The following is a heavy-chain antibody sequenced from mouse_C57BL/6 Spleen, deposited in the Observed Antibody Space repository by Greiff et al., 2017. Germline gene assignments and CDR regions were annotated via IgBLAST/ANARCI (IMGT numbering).Heavy chain of an antibody. J-gene: IGHJ2*01. CDR3: ARGGYGNLDY. CDR1: GFTFSDYG. D-gene: IGHD2-1*01. CDR2: ISSGSSTI. V-gene: IGHV5-17*01. Sequence: EVHLVESGGGLVKPGGSLKLSCAASGFTFSDYGMHWVRQAPEKGLEWVAYISSGSSTIYYADTVKGRFTISRDNAKNTLFLQMTSLRSEDTAMYYCARGGYGNLDYWGQGTTLTVSS.